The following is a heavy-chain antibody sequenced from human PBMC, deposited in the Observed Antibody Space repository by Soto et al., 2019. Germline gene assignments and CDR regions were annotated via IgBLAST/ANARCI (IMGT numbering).Heavy chain of an antibody. D-gene: IGHD2-15*01. CDR2: ISSSSSYI. J-gene: IGHJ4*02. CDR1: GFTFSSYS. CDR3: ARETPAKHGDY. V-gene: IGHV3-21*01. Sequence: EVQLVESGGGLVKPGGSLSLSCAASGFTFSSYSMNWVRQAPGKGLEWVSSISSSSSYIYYADSVKGRFTISRDNAKNSLYLQMNSLRAADTAVYYCARETPAKHGDYWGQGTLVTVSS.